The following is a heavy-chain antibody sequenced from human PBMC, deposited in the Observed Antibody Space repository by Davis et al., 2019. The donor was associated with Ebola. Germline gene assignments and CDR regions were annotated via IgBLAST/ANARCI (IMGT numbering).Heavy chain of an antibody. CDR2: IKEDGGEK. CDR3: ARRRWLQGYYFDY. J-gene: IGHJ4*02. Sequence: PGGSLRLSCAASGLIFNTYWMSWIRQAPGKGPEWVAIIKEDGGEKYYVDSVKGRFTISRDNAKNSLYLQMNSLRAEDTAVYYCARRRWLQGYYFDYWGQGTLVTVSS. CDR1: GLIFNTYW. V-gene: IGHV3-7*03. D-gene: IGHD5-24*01.